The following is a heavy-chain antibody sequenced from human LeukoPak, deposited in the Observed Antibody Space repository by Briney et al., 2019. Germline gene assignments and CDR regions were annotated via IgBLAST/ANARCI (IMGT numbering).Heavy chain of an antibody. CDR1: GGSISSYY. CDR2: IYYSGST. Sequence: SETLSLTCTVSGGSISSYYWSWIRQPPRKGLEWIGYIYYSGSTNYNPSLKSRVTISVDTSKNQFSLKLSSVTAADTAVYYCARDSSGLMWFDPWGQGTLVTVSS. V-gene: IGHV4-59*01. D-gene: IGHD6-19*01. CDR3: ARDSSGLMWFDP. J-gene: IGHJ5*02.